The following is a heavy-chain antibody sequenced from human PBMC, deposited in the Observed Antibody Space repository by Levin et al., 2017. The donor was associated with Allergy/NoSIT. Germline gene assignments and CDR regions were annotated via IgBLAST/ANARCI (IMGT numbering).Heavy chain of an antibody. V-gene: IGHV4-59*01. D-gene: IGHD6-19*01. CDR3: ARVGYSSGWPLDDWYFDR. Sequence: SETLSLTCTVSGGSISSYYWSWIRQPPGKGLEWIGYIYYSGSTNYNPSLKSRVTISVDTSKNQFSLKLSSVTAADTAVYYCARVGYSSGWPLDDWYFDRWGRGTLVTVSS. CDR1: GGSISSYY. CDR2: IYYSGST. J-gene: IGHJ2*01.